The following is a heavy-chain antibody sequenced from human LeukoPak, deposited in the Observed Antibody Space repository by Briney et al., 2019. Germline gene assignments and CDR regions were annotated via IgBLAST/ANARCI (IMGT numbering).Heavy chain of an antibody. Sequence: PSETLSLTCAVYGGSFSGYYRSWIRQPPGKGLEWIGEINHSGSTNYNPSLKSRVTISVDTSKNQFSLKLSSVTAADTAVNYCARGSWNGDYVDYWGQGTLVTVFS. CDR2: INHSGST. V-gene: IGHV4-34*01. CDR3: ARGSWNGDYVDY. CDR1: GGSFSGYY. J-gene: IGHJ4*02. D-gene: IGHD1-1*01.